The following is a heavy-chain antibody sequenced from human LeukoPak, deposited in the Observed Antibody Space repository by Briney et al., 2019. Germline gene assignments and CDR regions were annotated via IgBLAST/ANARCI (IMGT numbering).Heavy chain of an antibody. CDR1: GDSITSGTYY. CDR2: ISYSGST. V-gene: IGHV4-39*07. CDR3: ARGPYSYDSSGAFDI. J-gene: IGHJ3*02. Sequence: SETLSLTCTVSGDSITSGTYYWGWIRQPPGKGLEWIGSISYSGSTYYNPSLKSRVTISLDTSKNQFSLKLSSVTAADTAVYFCARGPYSYDSSGAFDIWGQGTMVTVSS. D-gene: IGHD3-22*01.